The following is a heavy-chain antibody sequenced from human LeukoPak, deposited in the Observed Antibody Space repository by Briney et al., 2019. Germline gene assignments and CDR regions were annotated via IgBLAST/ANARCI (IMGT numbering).Heavy chain of an antibody. V-gene: IGHV3-23*01. J-gene: IGHJ4*02. Sequence: GGSLRLSCAASGFTFSGYAMSWVSQAPGKGLEWVPTISAGGGSTYSANSMKGRFTNSRDNSKNTLYLQMNSLRAEDTAVYYCAKDTWYGSGWSDYWGQGTLVTVSS. CDR3: AKDTWYGSGWSDY. CDR1: GFTFSGYA. D-gene: IGHD6-19*01. CDR2: ISAGGGST.